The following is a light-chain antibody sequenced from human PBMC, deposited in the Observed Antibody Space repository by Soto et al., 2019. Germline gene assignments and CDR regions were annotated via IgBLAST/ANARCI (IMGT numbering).Light chain of an antibody. CDR1: SSDVGGYNY. CDR2: DVS. Sequence: QSVLTQPASVSGSPGQSITISCTGTSSDVGGYNYVSWYQQHPGKAPKLMIYDVSNRPSGVSNRFSGSKSDNTASLAISGLQAEDEADYYCSSDTSTSAVVSGGGTKLTVL. CDR3: SSDTSTSAVV. V-gene: IGLV2-14*01. J-gene: IGLJ2*01.